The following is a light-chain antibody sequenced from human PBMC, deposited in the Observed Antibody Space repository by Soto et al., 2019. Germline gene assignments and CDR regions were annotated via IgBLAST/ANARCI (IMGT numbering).Light chain of an antibody. CDR1: QSVGSN. J-gene: IGKJ2*01. Sequence: ELVLTHSPATLSVSPGERATLSCRASQSVGSNLAWYQQRPGQPPRLLIYDASTRATDIPARFSGGGSGTELTLTISSLQSEDFAVYYCQQYNNWPYTFGQGTKLQIK. V-gene: IGKV3-15*01. CDR2: DAS. CDR3: QQYNNWPYT.